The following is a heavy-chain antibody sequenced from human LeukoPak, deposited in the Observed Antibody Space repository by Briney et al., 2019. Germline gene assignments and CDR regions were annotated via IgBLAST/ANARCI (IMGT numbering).Heavy chain of an antibody. J-gene: IGHJ4*02. CDR3: AREFEATGFWALDY. CDR2: IYSGGHT. CDR1: GFTVSNNY. V-gene: IGHV3-53*01. D-gene: IGHD3-16*01. Sequence: PGGSLRLSCAASGFTVSNNYMKWVRQAPGKGLEWVSVIYSGGHTYYADSVKGRFTISRDNAKNTLYLQMNSLRAEDTAVYYCAREFEATGFWALDYWGQGTLVTASS.